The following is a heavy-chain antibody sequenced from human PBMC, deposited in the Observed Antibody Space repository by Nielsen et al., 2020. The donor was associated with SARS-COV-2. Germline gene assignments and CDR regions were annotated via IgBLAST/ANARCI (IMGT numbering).Heavy chain of an antibody. Sequence: SETLSLTCTVSGGSISSGDYYWSWIRQPPGKGLEWIGYIYYSGSTYYNPSLKSRVTISVDTSKNQFSLKLSSVTAADTAVYYCARGSYYYYGMDVWGQGTTVTVSS. V-gene: IGHV4-30-4*01. CDR1: GGSISSGDYY. CDR2: IYYSGST. CDR3: ARGSYYYYGMDV. J-gene: IGHJ6*02. D-gene: IGHD6-19*01.